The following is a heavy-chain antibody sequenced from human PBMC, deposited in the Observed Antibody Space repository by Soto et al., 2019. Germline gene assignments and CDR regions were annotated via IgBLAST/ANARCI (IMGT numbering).Heavy chain of an antibody. CDR3: ARSWAVAGSYDY. V-gene: IGHV3-66*01. J-gene: IGHJ4*02. D-gene: IGHD6-19*01. CDR1: GFTVSSNY. CDR2: IYSGDST. Sequence: VPLVESGGGLVQPGGSLRLSCAASGFTVSSNYMNWVRQAPGKGLEWVSIIYSGDSTYYADSVKGRFTISRDNSKNTLYLQMNSLRAEDTAVYYCARSWAVAGSYDYWGQGTLVTVSS.